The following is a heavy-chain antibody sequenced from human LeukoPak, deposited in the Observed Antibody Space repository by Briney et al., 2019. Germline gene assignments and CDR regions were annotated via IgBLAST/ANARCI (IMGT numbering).Heavy chain of an antibody. D-gene: IGHD5-12*01. CDR3: ANGPSGFTNNYFDY. V-gene: IGHV3-30*18. CDR2: ISYDGSNK. Sequence: HPGGSLRLSCAASGFTFSSYGMHWVRQAPGKGLEWVAVISYDGSNKYYADSVKGRFTISRDNSKNTLYLQMNSLRAEDTAVYYCANGPSGFTNNYFDYWGQGTLVTVSS. CDR1: GFTFSSYG. J-gene: IGHJ4*02.